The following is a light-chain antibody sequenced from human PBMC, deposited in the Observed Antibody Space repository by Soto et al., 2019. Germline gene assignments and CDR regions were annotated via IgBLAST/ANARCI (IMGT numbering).Light chain of an antibody. J-gene: IGKJ5*01. Sequence: EIVLTQSPGTLSLSPGERATLSCRASQSVSSSYLAWYQQKPGQAARLLIYDASNRATGIPARFSGSGSGTDFTLTISSLEPEDFAVYYCQQRSNFGQGTRLEIK. CDR1: QSVSSSY. CDR3: QQRSN. V-gene: IGKV3-11*01. CDR2: DAS.